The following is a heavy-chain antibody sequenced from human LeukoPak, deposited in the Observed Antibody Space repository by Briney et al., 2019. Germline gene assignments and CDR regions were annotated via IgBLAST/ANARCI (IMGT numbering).Heavy chain of an antibody. V-gene: IGHV4-59*12. Sequence: SETLSLTCTVSGGSISSYYWSSIRQPPGKGLEWIGYIYYSGSTNYNPSLKSRVTISVDTSKNQFSLKLNSVSAADTAVYYCARVVAAAGNNWFDPWGQGTLVTVSS. CDR1: GGSISSYY. D-gene: IGHD6-13*01. J-gene: IGHJ5*02. CDR3: ARVVAAAGNNWFDP. CDR2: IYYSGST.